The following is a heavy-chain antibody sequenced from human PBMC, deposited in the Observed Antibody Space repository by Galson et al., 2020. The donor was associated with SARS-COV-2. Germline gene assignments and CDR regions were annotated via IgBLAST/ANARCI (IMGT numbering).Heavy chain of an antibody. Sequence: SETLSLTCTVSGGSISSGSYYWSRIRQPAGKGQEWIGRVYTRGRTHYNPSLKSRVTISVDTSKNQFSLKLSCVTAADTAVYYCARGGAGHMITPRGFLGYFDYWGQGTLVTVSS. CDR2: VYTRGRT. CDR3: ARGGAGHMITPRGFLGYFDY. D-gene: IGHD3-16*01. J-gene: IGHJ4*02. CDR1: GGSISSGSYY. V-gene: IGHV4-61*02.